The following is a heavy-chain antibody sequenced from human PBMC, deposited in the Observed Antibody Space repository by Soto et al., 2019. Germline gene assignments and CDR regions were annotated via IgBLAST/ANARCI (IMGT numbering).Heavy chain of an antibody. Sequence: PGWSLRLSCASSVFIFISFGMHWVRQAPGKGLEWVAVMSYDGSTKLYTDSVKGRFTIARDNSKNILYLQMNSLTIEDTAVFYCARSTSSTLNYYYGMDVWGQGTTVTVSS. CDR3: ARSTSSTLNYYYGMDV. J-gene: IGHJ6*02. V-gene: IGHV3-30*03. D-gene: IGHD6-6*01. CDR1: VFIFISFG. CDR2: MSYDGSTK.